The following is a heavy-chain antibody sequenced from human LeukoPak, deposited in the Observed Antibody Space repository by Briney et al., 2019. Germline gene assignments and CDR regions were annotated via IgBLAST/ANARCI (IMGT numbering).Heavy chain of an antibody. D-gene: IGHD4-11*01. J-gene: IGHJ4*02. Sequence: GGSLRLSCAASGFTFSSYGMHSVRQAPGRGLESVAFIRYDGTNKYYADSVKGRFTISRDNSKNTLYLQMNSLRAEDTALYYCAKKLMSLTTRAFVDYWGQGTLVTVSS. CDR3: AKKLMSLTTRAFVDY. V-gene: IGHV3-30*02. CDR2: IRYDGTNK. CDR1: GFTFSSYG.